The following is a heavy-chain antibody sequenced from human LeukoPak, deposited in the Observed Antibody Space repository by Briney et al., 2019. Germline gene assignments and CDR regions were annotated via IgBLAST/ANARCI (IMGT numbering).Heavy chain of an antibody. Sequence: SETLSLTCTVSGDSTSSDRYYGGWVRQPPGKGLEWIGNIYYSGSTYYNPSLKSRVTMSVDTSKNQFFLKLSSVTAADTAVYYCASHCSSTSCYRYYYYGMDVWGQGTTVTVSS. V-gene: IGHV4-39*01. J-gene: IGHJ6*02. CDR1: GDSTSSDRYY. D-gene: IGHD2-2*01. CDR3: ASHCSSTSCYRYYYYGMDV. CDR2: IYYSGST.